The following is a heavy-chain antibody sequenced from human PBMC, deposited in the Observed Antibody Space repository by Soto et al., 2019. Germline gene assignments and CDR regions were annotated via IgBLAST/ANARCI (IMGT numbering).Heavy chain of an antibody. V-gene: IGHV4-30-4*08. CDR1: GGSISYEYYH. CDR3: AREDDGGDRDYYGLDV. D-gene: IGHD2-21*02. J-gene: IGHJ6*02. Sequence: QVQLQQSGPGLVKPSQTLSLTCTVSGGSISYEYYHWTWIRQSPGKGLEWIGYIHYSGSIIYNPSFKSRVTISVDTSKNQFSLQLSSVTAADTAVYFCAREDDGGDRDYYGLDVWGQGTTVTASS. CDR2: IHYSGSI.